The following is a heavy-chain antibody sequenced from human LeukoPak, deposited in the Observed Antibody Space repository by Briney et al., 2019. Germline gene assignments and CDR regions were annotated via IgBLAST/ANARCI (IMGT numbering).Heavy chain of an antibody. J-gene: IGHJ6*04. Sequence: AGGSLRLSCAASGFTFSSYSMNWVRQAPGKGLEWVSSISSTSSYIYYADSVRGRFTISRDNARNSVYLQMNSLRAEDTAVYYCVRGLGDVWGKGTLVTVSS. D-gene: IGHD4-11*01. CDR2: ISSTSSYI. V-gene: IGHV3-21*01. CDR3: VRGLGDV. CDR1: GFTFSSYS.